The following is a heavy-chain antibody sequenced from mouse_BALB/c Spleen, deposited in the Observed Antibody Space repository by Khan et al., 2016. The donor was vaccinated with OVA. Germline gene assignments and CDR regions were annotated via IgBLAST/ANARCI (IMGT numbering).Heavy chain of an antibody. D-gene: IGHD1-1*01. CDR3: ANHGSSSAWLTY. Sequence: VQLQQSGAELAKPGASVKMSCKASGYTFTSYWMHWVKQRPAQGLEWIGYINPSTGYTEYNQRFKDKATLTADKSSSTAYMQLSSLTSEESAVYYCANHGSSSAWLTYWGQGTLVTVSA. CDR1: GYTFTSYW. J-gene: IGHJ3*01. V-gene: IGHV1-7*01. CDR2: INPSTGYT.